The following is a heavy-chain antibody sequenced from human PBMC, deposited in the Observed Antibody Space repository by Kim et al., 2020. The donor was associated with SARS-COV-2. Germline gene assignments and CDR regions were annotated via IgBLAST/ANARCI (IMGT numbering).Heavy chain of an antibody. Sequence: PSLKSRATKSVDASKNQFSMKLGSVTAANTAVYYCARAWTGPTVGDWFDPWGQGTLVTVSS. D-gene: IGHD4-4*01. V-gene: IGHV4-59*01. CDR3: ARAWTGPTVGDWFDP. J-gene: IGHJ5*02.